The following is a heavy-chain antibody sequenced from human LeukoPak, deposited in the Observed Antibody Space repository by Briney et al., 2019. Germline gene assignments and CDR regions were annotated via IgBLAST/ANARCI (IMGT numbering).Heavy chain of an antibody. J-gene: IGHJ4*02. CDR2: ISGSDPGT. Sequence: GGSLRLSCAASGFSFSTYAMSWVRQIPGKGLEWVSAISGSDPGTYYADSVKGRFTISRDNSKNTLYLQMNSLRAEDTAVYYCAKDVSQLGPVLFDYWGQGTLVTVSS. CDR3: AKDVSQLGPVLFDY. V-gene: IGHV3-23*01. D-gene: IGHD6-6*01. CDR1: GFSFSTYA.